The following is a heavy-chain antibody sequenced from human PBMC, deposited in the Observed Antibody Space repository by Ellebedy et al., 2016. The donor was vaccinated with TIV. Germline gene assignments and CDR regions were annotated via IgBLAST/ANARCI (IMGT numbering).Heavy chain of an antibody. J-gene: IGHJ4*02. CDR2: ISSSSGGM. Sequence: GGSLRLSXTVSGFRFSQYGMNWVRQAPGKGLQWVSYISSSSGGMTYADSVRGRFTISRDNPSNSLYLQMNSLRDEDTAVYYCTRGGADRPDYWGQGTLVTVSS. CDR3: TRGGADRPDY. V-gene: IGHV3-48*02. D-gene: IGHD6-6*01. CDR1: GFRFSQYG.